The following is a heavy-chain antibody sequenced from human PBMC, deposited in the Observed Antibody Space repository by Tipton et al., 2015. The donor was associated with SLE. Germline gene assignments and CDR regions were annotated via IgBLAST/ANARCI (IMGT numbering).Heavy chain of an antibody. D-gene: IGHD5-18*01. CDR2: INHSGST. CDR3: ARKDTTMVWGAYYYGMDV. Sequence: TLSLTCTVSGGPIINTNYYWNWIRQPPGKGLEWIGEINHSGSTNYNPSLKSRVSISVDTSKNQFSLKLSSVTAADTAVYYCARKDTTMVWGAYYYGMDVWGQGTTVTVSS. V-gene: IGHV4-39*07. CDR1: GGPIINTNYY. J-gene: IGHJ6*02.